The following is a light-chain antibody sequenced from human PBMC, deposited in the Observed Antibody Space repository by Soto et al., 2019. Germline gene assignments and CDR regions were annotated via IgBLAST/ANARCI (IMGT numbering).Light chain of an antibody. CDR2: AAS. V-gene: IGKV1-8*01. Sequence: AIRMTQSPSSLSASTGDRVTITCRASQGISSYLAWYQQNPGKATKLLIYAASTLQSGVPSRFSGSGSGTDFTLTISCLQSEDFATYYCQQYYSYTPWTFGQGTKVEIK. J-gene: IGKJ1*01. CDR1: QGISSY. CDR3: QQYYSYTPWT.